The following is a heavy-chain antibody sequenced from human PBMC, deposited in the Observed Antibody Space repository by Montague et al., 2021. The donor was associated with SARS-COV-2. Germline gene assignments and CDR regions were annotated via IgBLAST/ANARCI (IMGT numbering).Heavy chain of an antibody. CDR2: IKNGGST. Sequence: SETLSLTCAVYGDSFSGYYWSWIRQPPGKGLEWIGEIKNGGSTNYNPSLKSRVTISVDTSKNQCSLKLSSVTAADTAVYYCARGRPATVFVYWGQGTLVTVSS. D-gene: IGHD4-17*01. CDR3: ARGRPATVFVY. V-gene: IGHV4-34*01. CDR1: GDSFSGYY. J-gene: IGHJ4*02.